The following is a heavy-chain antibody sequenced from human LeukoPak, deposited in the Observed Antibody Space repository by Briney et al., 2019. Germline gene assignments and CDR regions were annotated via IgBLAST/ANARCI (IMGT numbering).Heavy chain of an antibody. CDR2: INSDGSST. J-gene: IGHJ4*02. V-gene: IGHV3-74*01. CDR3: ARFPGYSYGQRYFDY. D-gene: IGHD5-18*01. Sequence: PGGSLRLSCAASGFNFSSYWMHWVRQAPGKGLVWVSRINSDGSSTSYADSVKGRFTISRDNAKNTLYLQMNSLRAEDTAVYYCARFPGYSYGQRYFDYWGQGTLVTVSS. CDR1: GFNFSSYW.